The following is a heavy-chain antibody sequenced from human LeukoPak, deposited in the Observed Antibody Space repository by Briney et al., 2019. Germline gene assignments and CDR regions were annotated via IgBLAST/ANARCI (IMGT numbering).Heavy chain of an antibody. CDR3: ARNSGGIVVVPTAAPDY. CDR1: GYTFTGYY. V-gene: IGHV1-2*06. CDR2: INPNSGGT. D-gene: IGHD2-2*01. J-gene: IGHJ4*02. Sequence: ASVKVSCKASGYTFTGYYMHWVRQAPGLGLEWMGRINPNSGGTNYAQKFQGRVTMTRDTSISTAYMKLSRLRSDDTAVYYCARNSGGIVVVPTAAPDYWGQGTLVTVSS.